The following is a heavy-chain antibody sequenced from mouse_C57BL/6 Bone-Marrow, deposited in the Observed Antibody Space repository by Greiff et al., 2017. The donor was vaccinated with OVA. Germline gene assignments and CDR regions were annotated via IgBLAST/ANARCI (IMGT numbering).Heavy chain of an antibody. V-gene: IGHV1-54*01. CDR2: INPGSGGP. Sequence: QVQLQQSGAELVRPGTSVKVSCKASGYAFTNYLREWVKQRPGQGLEWIGVINPGSGGPNNHETFKGKATLTPDKSSSTAYMQLRSRTSEDSAVYFSARRNLDYWGQGTTLTVSS. CDR1: GYAFTNYL. CDR3: ARRNLDY. J-gene: IGHJ2*01.